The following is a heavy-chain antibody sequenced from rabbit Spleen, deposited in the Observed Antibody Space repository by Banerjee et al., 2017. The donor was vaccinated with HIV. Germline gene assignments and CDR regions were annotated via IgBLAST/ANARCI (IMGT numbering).Heavy chain of an antibody. J-gene: IGHJ6*01. D-gene: IGHD8-1*01. Sequence: QQQLEESGGGLVKPEGSLTLTCTASGFSFSSSYYMCWVRQAPGKGLEWIGCIYTSSGSTWYASWVNGRFTISESTSLNTVDLKMTSLTAADTATYFCARDPAGSSSLWGPGTLVTVS. CDR3: ARDPAGSSSL. CDR2: IYTSSGST. CDR1: GFSFSSSYY. V-gene: IGHV1S43*01.